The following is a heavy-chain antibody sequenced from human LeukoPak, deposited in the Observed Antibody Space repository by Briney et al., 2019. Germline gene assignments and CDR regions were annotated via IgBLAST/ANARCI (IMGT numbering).Heavy chain of an antibody. J-gene: IGHJ5*02. Sequence: PSETLSLTCTVSGGSISSSSYYWGWIRQPPGKGLEWIGSIYYSGKNYYTPSLESRVTISVDTSKNQFSLKLTSVTAADTAVYYCARLTYYYGSGSYPWFDPWGQGTLVTVSS. CDR2: IYYSGKN. D-gene: IGHD3-10*01. CDR3: ARLTYYYGSGSYPWFDP. V-gene: IGHV4-39*01. CDR1: GGSISSSSYY.